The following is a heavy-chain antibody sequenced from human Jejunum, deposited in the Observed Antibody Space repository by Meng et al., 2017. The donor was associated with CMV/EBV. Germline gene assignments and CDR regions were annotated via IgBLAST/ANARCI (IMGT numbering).Heavy chain of an antibody. D-gene: IGHD2-8*01. CDR2: LIPMVGVP. Sequence: SGDSFGAYPINWVRPAHGQGLEWMGRLIPMVGVPAYGQDFQGRVTIAADRSTSTAYLEVNSLGSGDTAVYYCARVYDQVHGMDVWGQGTTGTVSS. V-gene: IGHV1-69*04. J-gene: IGHJ6*02. CDR3: ARVYDQVHGMDV. CDR1: GDSFGAYP.